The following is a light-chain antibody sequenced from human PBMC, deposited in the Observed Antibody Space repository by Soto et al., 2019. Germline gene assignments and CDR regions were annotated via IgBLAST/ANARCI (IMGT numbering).Light chain of an antibody. Sequence: EIVLTQSPGTLSLSPGERATLSCRASQSVSSSYLAWYQQKPGQAPRLLIYGASSRATGLPDRFSGSGSGTDFTLPISRLEPEDFAVYYCQQYGSSPGTFGQGTKVEIK. CDR2: GAS. J-gene: IGKJ1*01. CDR3: QQYGSSPGT. V-gene: IGKV3-20*01. CDR1: QSVSSSY.